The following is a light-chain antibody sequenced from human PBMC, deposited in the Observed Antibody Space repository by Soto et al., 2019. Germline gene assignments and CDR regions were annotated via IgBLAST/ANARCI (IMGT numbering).Light chain of an antibody. V-gene: IGKV3-15*01. CDR3: HQYDTIVQT. Sequence: EIVMTHSPATLSVSPWEIVTLSCRASQSAISNLAWYQQKPGQTPRLLIYDASTRAIGIPARFSGSGSGTEFTLTISSLLSEDFAVYYCHQYDTIVQTFGQGTKVDIK. J-gene: IGKJ1*01. CDR1: QSAISN. CDR2: DAS.